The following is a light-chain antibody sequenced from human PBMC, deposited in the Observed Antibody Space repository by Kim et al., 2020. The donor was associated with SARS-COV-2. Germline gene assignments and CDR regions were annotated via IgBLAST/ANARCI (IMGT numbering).Light chain of an antibody. J-gene: IGLJ1*01. V-gene: IGLV1-44*01. CDR1: SSNIGRNT. Sequence: QSVLTQPPSASGTPGQRVTISCSGSSSNIGRNTVKWYQQLPGTAPKLLIYSTNQRPSGVPDRFSGSKSGTSASLSISALQSEDEADYYCAAWDDTLTGLYVFGTGTKVTV. CDR2: STN. CDR3: AAWDDTLTGLYV.